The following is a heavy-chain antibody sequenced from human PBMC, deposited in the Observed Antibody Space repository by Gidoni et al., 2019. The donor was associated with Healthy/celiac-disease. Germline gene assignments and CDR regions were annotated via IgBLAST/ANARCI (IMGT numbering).Heavy chain of an antibody. CDR1: GGTFSSYA. CDR3: AGVDNWNYYFDD. Sequence: QVQLVQSGAEVKKPGSSVTVSCKASGGTFSSYAISWVRQAPGQGLEWMGGIIPSLGTANYAQKFQGRVTITADESTSTAYMELSSLRSEDTAVYYCAGVDNWNYYFDDWGQGTLVTVSS. D-gene: IGHD1-7*01. CDR2: IIPSLGTA. V-gene: IGHV1-69*01. J-gene: IGHJ4*02.